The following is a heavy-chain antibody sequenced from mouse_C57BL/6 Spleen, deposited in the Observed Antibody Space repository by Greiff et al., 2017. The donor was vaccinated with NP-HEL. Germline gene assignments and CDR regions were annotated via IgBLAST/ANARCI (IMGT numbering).Heavy chain of an antibody. CDR2: IDPSDSET. J-gene: IGHJ3*01. Sequence: QVQLKQSGAELVRPGSSVKLSCKASGYTFTSYWMHWVKQRPIQGLEWIGNIDPSDSETHYNQKFKDKATLTVDKSSSTAYMQLSSLTSEDSAVYYCAREGYGYFAHWGQGTLVTVSA. CDR3: AREGYGYFAH. CDR1: GYTFTSYW. V-gene: IGHV1-52*01. D-gene: IGHD2-2*01.